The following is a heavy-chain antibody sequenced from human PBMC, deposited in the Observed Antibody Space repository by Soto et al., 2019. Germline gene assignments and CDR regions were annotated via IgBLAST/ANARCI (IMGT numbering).Heavy chain of an antibody. Sequence: GESLKISCKGSGYSFTSYWIGWVRQMPGKGLEWMGIIYPGDSDTRYSPSFQGQVTISADKSISTAYLQWSSLKASDTAMYYCERCYADSSSSRHFDYWGQGTLVTVSS. V-gene: IGHV5-51*01. D-gene: IGHD6-6*01. CDR2: IYPGDSDT. J-gene: IGHJ4*02. CDR3: ERCYADSSSSRHFDY. CDR1: GYSFTSYW.